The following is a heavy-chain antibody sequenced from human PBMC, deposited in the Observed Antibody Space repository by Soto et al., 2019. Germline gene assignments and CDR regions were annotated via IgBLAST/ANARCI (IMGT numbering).Heavy chain of an antibody. J-gene: IGHJ4*02. CDR2: ISGSGGST. CDR3: ANGLRYFDWLPMHPFDY. Sequence: GGSLRLSCAASGFTFSSYAMSWVRQAPGKGLEWVSAISGSGGSTYYADSVKGRFTISRDNSKNTLYLQMNSLRAEDTAVYYCANGLRYFDWLPMHPFDYWGQGTLVTVSS. D-gene: IGHD3-9*01. V-gene: IGHV3-23*01. CDR1: GFTFSSYA.